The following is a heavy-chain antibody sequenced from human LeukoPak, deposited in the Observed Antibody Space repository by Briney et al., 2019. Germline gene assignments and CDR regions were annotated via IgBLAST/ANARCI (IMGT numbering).Heavy chain of an antibody. D-gene: IGHD5-12*01. Sequence: GGSLRLSCAASGFTFSSYGMHWVRQAPGKGREWVAFIRYDGSNKYYADSVKGRFTISRDNSKNTLYLQMNSLRAEDTAVYYCAKDGGYPRGVHFDYWGQGTLVTVSS. J-gene: IGHJ4*02. CDR1: GFTFSSYG. CDR3: AKDGGYPRGVHFDY. V-gene: IGHV3-30*02. CDR2: IRYDGSNK.